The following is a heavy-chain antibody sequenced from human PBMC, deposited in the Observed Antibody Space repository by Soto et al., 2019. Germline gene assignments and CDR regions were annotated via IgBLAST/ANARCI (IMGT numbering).Heavy chain of an antibody. CDR2: IHPSGNT. Sequence: SETLSLTCTLSGGSITTGGSYWSWFRQHPGKGLVWIGNIHPSGNTYYNPSLKSRLTISVDTSKYHFSLMGDSVTAADTAVYYCARARFQVLYGKPYFDSWGQGTLVTVSS. J-gene: IGHJ4*02. CDR1: GGSITTGGSY. CDR3: ARARFQVLYGKPYFDS. V-gene: IGHV4-31*03. D-gene: IGHD2-2*02.